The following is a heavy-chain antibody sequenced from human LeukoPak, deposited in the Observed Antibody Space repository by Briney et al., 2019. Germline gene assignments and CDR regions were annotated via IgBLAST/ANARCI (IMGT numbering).Heavy chain of an antibody. V-gene: IGHV4-34*01. Sequence: SETLSLTCAVYGGSFSGYYWSWIRQPPGKGLEWIGEINHSGSTNYNPSLKCRVTISVDTSKNQYSLKLSSVTAADTAVYYCASIRGPVRSSPLDPWGQGTLVTVSS. D-gene: IGHD3-10*01. J-gene: IGHJ5*02. CDR3: ASIRGPVRSSPLDP. CDR1: GGSFSGYY. CDR2: INHSGST.